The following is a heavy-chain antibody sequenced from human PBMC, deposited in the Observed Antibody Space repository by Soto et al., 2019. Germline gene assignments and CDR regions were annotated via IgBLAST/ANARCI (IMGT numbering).Heavy chain of an antibody. CDR2: ISSEGTTT. Sequence: LRLSCAASGFTISDYYMTWIRQAPGKGLEWVSYISSEGTTTYYADSVRDRFSISLDNAKNSVYLQMNSLRADDSGVYYCARDLEGSGSHWLGYNYYAMDVWGQGTTVTVSS. V-gene: IGHV3-11*01. J-gene: IGHJ6*02. CDR3: ARDLEGSGSHWLGYNYYAMDV. CDR1: GFTISDYY. D-gene: IGHD3-10*01.